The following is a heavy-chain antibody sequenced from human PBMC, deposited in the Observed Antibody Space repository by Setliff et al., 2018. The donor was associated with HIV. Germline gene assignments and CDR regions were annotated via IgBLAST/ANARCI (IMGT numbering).Heavy chain of an antibody. CDR3: ASGSGYCRNGDCYIGVHKNPDKYFYDY. V-gene: IGHV1-69*05. CDR2: SIPLFKTV. J-gene: IGHJ4*02. CDR1: GATFSNSA. D-gene: IGHD2-8*01. Sequence: RASVKVSCKASGATFSNSALTWVRQAPGQGLEWMGGSIPLFKTVNYAQKFQGRPTISTDELMTTAYMELSSLKSEDTAVYYCASGSGYCRNGDCYIGVHKNPDKYFYDYWGQGTLVTVSS.